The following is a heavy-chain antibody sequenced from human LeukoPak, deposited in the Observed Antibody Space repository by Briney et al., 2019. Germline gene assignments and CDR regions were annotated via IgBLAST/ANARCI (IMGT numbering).Heavy chain of an antibody. CDR2: ISGSGGST. Sequence: GGSLRLSCAASGFTFSDYAMSWVRRAPGKGLEWVSSISGSGGSTYYADSVKGRFTISRDNSKNTLYLQVNSLRAEDTAVYYCAKDRSAAPGGRASDYWGQGTLVTVSS. V-gene: IGHV3-23*01. D-gene: IGHD6-13*01. CDR3: AKDRSAAPGGRASDY. CDR1: GFTFSDYA. J-gene: IGHJ4*02.